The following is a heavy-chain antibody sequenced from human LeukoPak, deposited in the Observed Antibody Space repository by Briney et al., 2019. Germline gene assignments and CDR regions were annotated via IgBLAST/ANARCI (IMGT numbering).Heavy chain of an antibody. J-gene: IGHJ1*01. CDR2: IYYSGST. CDR1: GGSISSSSYY. CDR3: ATYEVPAAEGYFQH. D-gene: IGHD2-2*01. V-gene: IGHV4-39*01. Sequence: SETLSLTCTVSGGSISSSSYYWGWIRQPPGKGLEWIGSIYYSGSTYYNPFLKSRVTISVDTSKNQFSLKLSSVTAADTAVYYCATYEVPAAEGYFQHWGQGTLVTVSS.